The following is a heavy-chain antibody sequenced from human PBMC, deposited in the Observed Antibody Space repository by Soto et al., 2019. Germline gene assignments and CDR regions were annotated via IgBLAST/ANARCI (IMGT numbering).Heavy chain of an antibody. CDR2: IYYSGST. V-gene: IGHV4-31*03. CDR1: GGSISSGGYY. Sequence: QLQESGPGLVKPSQTLSLTCTVSGGSISSGGYYWSWIRQDPGKGLEWIGYIYYSGSTYYNPSLKSRVTISVDTSKNQFSLKLSSVTAADTAVYYCARGHSSGWYYFDYWGQGTLVTVSS. D-gene: IGHD6-19*01. J-gene: IGHJ4*02. CDR3: ARGHSSGWYYFDY.